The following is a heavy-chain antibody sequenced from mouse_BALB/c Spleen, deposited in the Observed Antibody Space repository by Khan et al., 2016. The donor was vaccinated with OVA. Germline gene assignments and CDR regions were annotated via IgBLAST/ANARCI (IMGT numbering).Heavy chain of an antibody. D-gene: IGHD2-1*01. CDR2: IDPPSDAS. V-gene: IGHV14-3*02. CDR3: ATLYANPFAY. Sequence: VQLKESGADLVKPSASVTLSCSASGFNIKDTYIHWVKQRPEQGLEWIVRIDPPSDASKYGPNCHEKATLTADTTSKTAYIQISSQTSEDAAVYYCATLYANPFAYWGQGTLVTVSA. CDR1: GFNIKDTY. J-gene: IGHJ3*01.